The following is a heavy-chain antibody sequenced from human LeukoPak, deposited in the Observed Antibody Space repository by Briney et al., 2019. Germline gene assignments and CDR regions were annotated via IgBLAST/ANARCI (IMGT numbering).Heavy chain of an antibody. CDR3: ATGEYYFDF. CDR1: GFPFPNYD. D-gene: IGHD3-16*01. Sequence: GGSLRLSCAASGFPFPNYDMSWVRQAPGKGLEWVSTISDSGHDTSYADSVKGRFTISRDNSKNTLYLQMSSLRAEDTALYYCATGEYYFDFWGQGTLVTVSS. J-gene: IGHJ4*02. CDR2: ISDSGHDT. V-gene: IGHV3-23*01.